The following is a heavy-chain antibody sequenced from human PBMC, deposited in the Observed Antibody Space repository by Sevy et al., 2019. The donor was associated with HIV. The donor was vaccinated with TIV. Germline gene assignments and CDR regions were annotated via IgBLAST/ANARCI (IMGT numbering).Heavy chain of an antibody. CDR2: LSFGCGEI. Sequence: GGSLRLSCAASGFTFSKYSMSWVRQPPGKGLEWVSTLSFGCGEINYADSVKGRFTISSDNSKRSVYLQMSNLRPEDTAVYYCAREGCTKPHDYWGQGTLVTVSS. D-gene: IGHD2-8*01. V-gene: IGHV3-23*01. CDR3: AREGCTKPHDY. CDR1: GFTFSKYS. J-gene: IGHJ4*02.